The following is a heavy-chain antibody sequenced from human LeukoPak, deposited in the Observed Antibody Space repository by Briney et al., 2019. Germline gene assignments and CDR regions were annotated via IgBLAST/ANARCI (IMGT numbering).Heavy chain of an antibody. V-gene: IGHV4-39*07. CDR3: ASVSSSGWSYDH. Sequence: SETLSLTCTVSGGSISSTNYYLGWIRQPPGKGLEWIGSIYYSGSTYYNPSLKSRVTISVDTSKNQFSLKLSSVTAADTAVYYCASVSSSGWSYDHWGQGTLVTVSS. J-gene: IGHJ4*02. CDR1: GGSISSTNYY. D-gene: IGHD6-19*01. CDR2: IYYSGST.